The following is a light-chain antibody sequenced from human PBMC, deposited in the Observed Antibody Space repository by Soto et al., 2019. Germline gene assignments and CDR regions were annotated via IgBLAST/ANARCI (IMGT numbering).Light chain of an antibody. CDR1: QSVSSY. V-gene: IGKV3-11*01. Sequence: EIVMTQSPATLSVSPGERATLSCRASQSVSSYLAWYQQKPGQAPRLLIYDASNRATGIPARFSGSGSGTDFTLTISSLEPEDFAVYYCQQRSNWPILTFGPGTKVDI. J-gene: IGKJ3*01. CDR2: DAS. CDR3: QQRSNWPILT.